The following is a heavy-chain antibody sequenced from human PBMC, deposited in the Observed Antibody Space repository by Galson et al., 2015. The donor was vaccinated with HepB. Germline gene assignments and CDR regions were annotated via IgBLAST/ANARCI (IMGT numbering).Heavy chain of an antibody. D-gene: IGHD2-15*01. Sequence: CKASGGTFSSYAISWVRQAPGQGLEWMGGIIPIFGTAIYAQKFQGRVTMTEDTSTDTAYMELSSLRSEDTAVYYCATAGYPNAFDIWGQGTMVTVSS. J-gene: IGHJ3*02. V-gene: IGHV1-69*06. CDR3: ATAGYPNAFDI. CDR2: IIPIFGTA. CDR1: GGTFSSYA.